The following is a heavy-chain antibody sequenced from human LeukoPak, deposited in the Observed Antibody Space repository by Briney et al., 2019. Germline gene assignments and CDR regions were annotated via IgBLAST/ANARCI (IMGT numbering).Heavy chain of an antibody. D-gene: IGHD4-23*01. CDR2: ISSSSSYI. CDR3: ARGGSYGGYHSY. CDR1: GFTFSSYS. Sequence: KSGGSLRLSCAASGFTFSSYSMNWVRQAPGKGLEWVSSISSSSSYIYYADSVKGRFTISRDNAKNSLYLQMNSLRAEDTALYYCARGGSYGGYHSYWGQGTLVTVSS. J-gene: IGHJ4*02. V-gene: IGHV3-21*01.